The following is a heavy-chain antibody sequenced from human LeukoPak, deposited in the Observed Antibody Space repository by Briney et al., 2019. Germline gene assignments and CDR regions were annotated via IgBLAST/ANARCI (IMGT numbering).Heavy chain of an antibody. Sequence: QSGGSLRLSCEGSGFSFSSYWMTWVRQLPGKGPEGVANIRQDESERYFADSVKGRFTISRDNAKKSVYLHMSSLRAEDTALYYCARLSAYYYGSYFYYYMDVWGKGTTVTVSS. J-gene: IGHJ6*03. CDR2: IRQDESER. D-gene: IGHD3-10*01. V-gene: IGHV3-7*01. CDR1: GFSFSSYW. CDR3: ARLSAYYYGSYFYYYMDV.